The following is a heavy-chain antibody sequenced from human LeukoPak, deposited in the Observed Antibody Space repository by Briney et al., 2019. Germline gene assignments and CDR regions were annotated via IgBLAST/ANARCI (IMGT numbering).Heavy chain of an antibody. CDR3: ARTEGTVAYDS. J-gene: IGHJ5*01. V-gene: IGHV3-74*01. Sequence: GGSLRLSCAASGFTFSNYGMHWVRQAPGKGLLWVSRINSDGSGTTYADSVRGRFTISRDNAKNTLYLQVNSLRAEDTAVYYCARTEGTVAYDSWGQGTLVTVSS. D-gene: IGHD4-23*01. CDR2: INSDGSGT. CDR1: GFTFSNYG.